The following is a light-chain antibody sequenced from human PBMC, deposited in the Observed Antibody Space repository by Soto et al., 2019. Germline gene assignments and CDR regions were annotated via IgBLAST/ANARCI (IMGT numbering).Light chain of an antibody. V-gene: IGKV3-20*01. Sequence: EIVLTQSPGTLSLSPGERATLSCRASQSIDNNYLAWYQQKPGQAPRLVIYGASTRATDIPDRFSASGSGTDFTPTISRMAPEHFAVYYWQQYSRAPLTLGQGTKVDI. CDR1: QSIDNNY. J-gene: IGKJ1*01. CDR3: QQYSRAPLT. CDR2: GAS.